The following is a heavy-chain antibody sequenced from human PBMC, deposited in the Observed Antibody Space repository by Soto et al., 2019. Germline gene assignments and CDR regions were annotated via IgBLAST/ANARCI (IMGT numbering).Heavy chain of an antibody. CDR1: GGSFNDHY. Sequence: KPSETLSLTCAVYGGSFNDHYWTWIRQPPGKGLEWIGEVNHRGSTNYNPPLKSRVTISADTSKNQVSLKLTSVTAADTAVYYCVRGISVNVLVQRDAPDKYYFDSWGQGTLVTVSS. CDR2: VNHRGST. J-gene: IGHJ4*02. CDR3: VRGISVNVLVQRDAPDKYYFDS. D-gene: IGHD6-13*01. V-gene: IGHV4-34*01.